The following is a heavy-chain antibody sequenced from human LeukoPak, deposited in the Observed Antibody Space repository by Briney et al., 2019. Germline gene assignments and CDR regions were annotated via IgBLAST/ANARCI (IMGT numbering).Heavy chain of an antibody. Sequence: KSSETLSLTCAVSGGSISSSNWWSWVRQPPGKGLEWIGEIYHSGSTNYNPSLKSRVTISVDKSKNQFSLKLSSVTAADTAMYYCAGKSYYGSGSYGYWGQGSLVTVSS. D-gene: IGHD3-10*01. CDR3: AGKSYYGSGSYGY. J-gene: IGHJ4*02. CDR2: IYHSGST. CDR1: GGSISSSNW. V-gene: IGHV4-4*02.